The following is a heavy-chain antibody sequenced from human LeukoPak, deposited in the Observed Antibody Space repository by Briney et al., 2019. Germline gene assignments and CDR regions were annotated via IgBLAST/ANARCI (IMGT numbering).Heavy chain of an antibody. V-gene: IGHV3-15*01. CDR2: IKSKTDGGTT. Sequence: GGSLRLSCAASGFTFSNAWMSWVRQAPGKGLEWVGRIKSKTDGGTTDYAAPVKGRFTISRDDSKNTLYLQMNRLKTEDTAVYYCTTDSPMVRGVIDAFDIWGQGTMVTVSS. J-gene: IGHJ3*02. CDR1: GFTFSNAW. D-gene: IGHD3-10*01. CDR3: TTDSPMVRGVIDAFDI.